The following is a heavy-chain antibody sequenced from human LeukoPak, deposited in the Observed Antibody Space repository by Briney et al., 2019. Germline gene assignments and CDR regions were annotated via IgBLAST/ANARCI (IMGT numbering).Heavy chain of an antibody. CDR2: IY. J-gene: IGHJ4*02. CDR3: ARASDSYSSGPGY. Sequence: GESLKISCKGSGHIFNNYWIAWVRQMPGKGLEWMGIIYSPSFQGQVTFSAGRSINTAYLQWSSLKASDTAMYYCARASDSYSSGPGYWGQGTLVTVSS. D-gene: IGHD6-19*01. CDR1: GHIFNNYW. V-gene: IGHV5-51*01.